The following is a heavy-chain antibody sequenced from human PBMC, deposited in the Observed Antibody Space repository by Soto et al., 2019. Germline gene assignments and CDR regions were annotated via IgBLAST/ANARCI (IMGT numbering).Heavy chain of an antibody. CDR2: ISYDGSNK. J-gene: IGHJ4*02. CDR3: AKVSDSSGYYYPGY. V-gene: IGHV3-30*18. Sequence: PGGSLRLSCAASGFTFSSYGMHWVRQAPGKGLEWVAVISYDGSNKYYADSVKGRFTISRDNSKNTLYLQMNSLRAEDTAVYYCAKVSDSSGYYYPGYWGQGTLVTVSS. CDR1: GFTFSSYG. D-gene: IGHD3-22*01.